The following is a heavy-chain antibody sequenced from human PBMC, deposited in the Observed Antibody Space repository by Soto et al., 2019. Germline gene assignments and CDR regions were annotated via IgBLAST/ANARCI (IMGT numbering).Heavy chain of an antibody. D-gene: IGHD3-16*01. CDR2: ISAYNCNT. CDR3: ARAARDSRYEYVPGDY. CDR1: GYTFTSYG. V-gene: IGHV1-18*01. Sequence: QVQLVQSGAEVKKPGASVKVSCKASGYTFTSYGISWVRQAPGQGLAWMGWISAYNCNTNYAQKLQGRVTRTTDTTTSTAYMERRSLRSDDTALYYCARAARDSRYEYVPGDYWGQGTLVTVSS. J-gene: IGHJ4*02.